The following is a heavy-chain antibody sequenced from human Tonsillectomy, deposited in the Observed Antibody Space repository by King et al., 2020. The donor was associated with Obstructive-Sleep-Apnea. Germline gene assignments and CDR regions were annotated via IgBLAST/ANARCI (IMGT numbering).Heavy chain of an antibody. D-gene: IGHD6-13*01. CDR2: IRYDGSNK. CDR3: AKDLRAGAAGKNYYGMDV. V-gene: IGHV3-30*02. CDR1: GFTFSSYG. Sequence: QLVQFGGGVVQPGRSLRLSCAASGFTFSSYGMHWVRQAPGKGLEWVAFIRYDGSNKYYADSVKGRFTISRDNSKNTLYLQMNSLRAEDTAVYYCAKDLRAGAAGKNYYGMDVWGQGTTVTVSS. J-gene: IGHJ6*02.